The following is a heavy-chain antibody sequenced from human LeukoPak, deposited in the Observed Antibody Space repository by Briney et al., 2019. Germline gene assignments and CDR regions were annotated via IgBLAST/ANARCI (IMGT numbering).Heavy chain of an antibody. V-gene: IGHV3-21*01. Sequence: PGGSLRLSCAASGFTFSSYSMNWVRQAPGKGLEWVSSISSSSSYIYYADSVKGRFTISRDNAKNSLYLQMNSLRAEDTAVYYCARDQWWNGDSWYYYYGMDVWGQGTTVTVSS. D-gene: IGHD2-15*01. J-gene: IGHJ6*02. CDR3: ARDQWWNGDSWYYYYGMDV. CDR2: ISSSSSYI. CDR1: GFTFSSYS.